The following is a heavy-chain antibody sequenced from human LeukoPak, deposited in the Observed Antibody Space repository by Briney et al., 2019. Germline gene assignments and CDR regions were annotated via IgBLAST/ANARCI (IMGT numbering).Heavy chain of an antibody. V-gene: IGHV6-1*01. D-gene: IGHD3-3*01. CDR3: ARDRLRFLEWLLYWDYFDY. CDR1: GDSVSSNSAA. Sequence: SQTLSLTCAISGDSVSSNSAAWHWIRQSPSRGLEWLGRTYYRSKLYNDYAVSVKSRITINPDTSKNQFSLQLNSVTPEDTAVYYCARDRLRFLEWLLYWDYFDYWGQGTLVTVSS. CDR2: TYYRSKLYN. J-gene: IGHJ4*02.